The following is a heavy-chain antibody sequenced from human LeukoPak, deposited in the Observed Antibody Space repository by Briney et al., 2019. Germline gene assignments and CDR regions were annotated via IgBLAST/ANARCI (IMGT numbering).Heavy chain of an antibody. J-gene: IGHJ4*02. CDR2: ISYSGST. D-gene: IGHD2-8*01. Sequence: PSETLSLTCTVSGGSMSSSTYYWGWIRQPPGKGLEWIGSISYSGSTYYNPSLKSRVTLSVDTSKNQLSLKVNSVTAADTAVYYCGRSFDAKSVGYWGQGTLVTVSS. V-gene: IGHV4-39*01. CDR3: GRSFDAKSVGY. CDR1: GGSMSSSTYY.